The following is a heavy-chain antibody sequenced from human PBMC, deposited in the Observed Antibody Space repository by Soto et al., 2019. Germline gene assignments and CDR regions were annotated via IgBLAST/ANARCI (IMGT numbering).Heavy chain of an antibody. V-gene: IGHV4-39*01. J-gene: IGHJ5*02. CDR2: VYYNGFT. CDR3: ASMGDFWSGPGELDP. D-gene: IGHD3-3*01. CDR1: GGSISSSNYY. Sequence: QLQLRESGPGLVKPSETLSLTCTVSGGSISSSNYYWAWIRQSPGKGLEWIGSVYYNGFTYYNPCLESRVTVSVDTSKNQFSLKLTSVTAADTAVYYCASMGDFWSGPGELDPWGQGTLVTVSS.